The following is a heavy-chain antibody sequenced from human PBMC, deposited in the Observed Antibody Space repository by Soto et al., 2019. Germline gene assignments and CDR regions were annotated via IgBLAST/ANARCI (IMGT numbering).Heavy chain of an antibody. J-gene: IGHJ3*02. CDR2: ISSSSSYI. Sequence: PGGSLRLSCSASGFTFSIYSMNWVRQATGKGLEWVSSISSSSSYIYYADSLKGRFTISRDNAKNSLYLQMNSLRAEDTAVYYCARDSRDAFDIWGQGKMVTVSS. CDR3: ARDSRDAFDI. CDR1: GFTFSIYS. V-gene: IGHV3-21*01.